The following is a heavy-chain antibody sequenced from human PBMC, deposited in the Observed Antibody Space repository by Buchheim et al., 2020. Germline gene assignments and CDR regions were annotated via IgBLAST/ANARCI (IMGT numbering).Heavy chain of an antibody. Sequence: EVQLLESGGGLVQPGGSLRLSCAASGFTFSSYAMSWVRQVPGKGLEWVSSISDSGVTTSFADSVKGRFTISRDNSKNTLYLQMNSLGAEDTAVYYCAEAIRASDYWGQGTL. CDR3: AEAIRASDY. CDR1: GFTFSSYA. J-gene: IGHJ4*02. V-gene: IGHV3-23*01. D-gene: IGHD3-10*01. CDR2: ISDSGVTT.